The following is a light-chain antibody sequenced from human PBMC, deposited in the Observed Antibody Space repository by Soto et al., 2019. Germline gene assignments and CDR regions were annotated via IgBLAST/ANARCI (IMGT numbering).Light chain of an antibody. Sequence: DIQMTQSPSTLSASLGDRVTITCRASQSISTWLAWYQQKPGKAPKLLIYKASSLESGVPSRFSGSGSGTEFTLTISRVQPDDFGTYSCQQYNSYWTFGQGTKVEIK. CDR3: QQYNSYWT. J-gene: IGKJ1*01. V-gene: IGKV1-5*03. CDR2: KAS. CDR1: QSISTW.